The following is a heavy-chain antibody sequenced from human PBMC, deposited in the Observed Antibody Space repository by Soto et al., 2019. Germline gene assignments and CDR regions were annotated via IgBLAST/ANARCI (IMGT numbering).Heavy chain of an antibody. Sequence: SVKFSCRTSGFTFTSSAIQWVRQARGQRLEWIGWIVVGSDNTNYAQKFQERVTITRDLSTNTIYMDLSGLRSEDTAVYYCAASSSFWKNSYSSAMDSRGQRTSLTVSS. J-gene: IGHJ5*01. CDR2: IVVGSDNT. V-gene: IGHV1-58*02. CDR3: AASSSFWKNSYSSAMDS. D-gene: IGHD2-15*01. CDR1: GFTFTSSA.